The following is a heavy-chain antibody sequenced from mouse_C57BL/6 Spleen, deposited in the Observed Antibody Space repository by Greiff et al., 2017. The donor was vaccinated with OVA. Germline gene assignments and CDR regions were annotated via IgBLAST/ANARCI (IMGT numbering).Heavy chain of an antibody. D-gene: IGHD1-1*01. CDR2: IDPENGDT. V-gene: IGHV14-4*01. CDR3: TPYYYGYFDV. J-gene: IGHJ1*03. CDR1: GFNIKDDY. Sequence: EVKVEESGAELVRPGASVKLSCTASGFNIKDDYMHWVKQRPEQGLEWIGWIDPENGDTEYASKFQGKATITADTSSNTAYLQLSSLTSDDTAVYYSTPYYYGYFDVWGTGTTVTVSS.